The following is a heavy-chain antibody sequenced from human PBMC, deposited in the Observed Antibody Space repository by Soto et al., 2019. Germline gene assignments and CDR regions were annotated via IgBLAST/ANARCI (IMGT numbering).Heavy chain of an antibody. D-gene: IGHD2-15*01. J-gene: IGHJ4*02. V-gene: IGHV3-23*01. CDR1: ALIFSTIA. CDR2: VIGIVAGT. CDR3: SKDTGRSGGSVFVY. Sequence: PGGCLRPSWALDALIFSTIAIGWVRHAGGKGRGWVSAVIGIVAGTYYTESVKGRSTIWTDNFKNTLYLQMNSVRAEDTAVNDCSKDTGRSGGSVFVYWGQGTLVTVSS.